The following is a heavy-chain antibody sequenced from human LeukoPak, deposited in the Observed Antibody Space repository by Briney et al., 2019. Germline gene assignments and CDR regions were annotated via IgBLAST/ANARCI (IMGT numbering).Heavy chain of an antibody. CDR2: INHSGST. CDR1: GGSFSGYY. Sequence: SETLSLTCAVHGGSFSGYYWSWIRQPPGKGLEWIGEINHSGSTNYNPSLKSRVTISVDTSKNQFSLKLSSVTAADTAVYYCARLLRGGRDTPMVTMIVVRAKSGAFDIWGQGTMVTVSS. D-gene: IGHD3-22*01. J-gene: IGHJ3*02. V-gene: IGHV4-34*01. CDR3: ARLLRGGRDTPMVTMIVVRAKSGAFDI.